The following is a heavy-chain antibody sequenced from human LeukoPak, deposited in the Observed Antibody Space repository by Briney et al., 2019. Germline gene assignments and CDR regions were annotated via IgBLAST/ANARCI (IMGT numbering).Heavy chain of an antibody. D-gene: IGHD4-23*01. CDR1: GGSISSSDYY. Sequence: PPETLSLTCTVSGGSISSSDYYWGWIRQPPGERLEWIGTIYYNGNTYYNPSLQSRVIISADTSKNQFSLKVTSVTAPDTAVYYCARTVGTHRFDYWGQGILVTVSS. CDR3: ARTVGTHRFDY. CDR2: IYYNGNT. J-gene: IGHJ4*02. V-gene: IGHV4-39*01.